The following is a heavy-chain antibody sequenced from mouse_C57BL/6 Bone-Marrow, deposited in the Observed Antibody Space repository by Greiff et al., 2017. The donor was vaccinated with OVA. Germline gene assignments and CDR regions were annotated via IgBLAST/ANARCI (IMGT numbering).Heavy chain of an antibody. CDR3: ARSPLLRYPLHYAMDY. V-gene: IGHV1-85*01. CDR2: IYPRDGST. D-gene: IGHD1-1*01. J-gene: IGHJ4*01. CDR1: GYTFTSYD. Sequence: VKLQQSGPELVKPGASVKLSCKASGYTFTSYDINWVKQRPGQGLEWIGWIYPRDGSTKYNEKFKGKATLTVDTSSSTAYMELHSLTSEDSAVYFCARSPLLRYPLHYAMDYWGQGTSVTVSS.